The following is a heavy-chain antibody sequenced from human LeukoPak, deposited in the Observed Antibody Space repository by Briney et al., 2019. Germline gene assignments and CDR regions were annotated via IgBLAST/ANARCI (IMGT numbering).Heavy chain of an antibody. D-gene: IGHD2-2*01. Sequence: SETLSLTCTVSGGSISSYYWSWIRQPPGKGLEWIGYIYYSGSTNYNPSLKSRVTISVDTSKNQFSLKLSSVTAADTAVYYCARVRADIVVPQSAFDIWGQGTMVTVSS. CDR3: ARVRADIVVPQSAFDI. J-gene: IGHJ3*02. CDR1: GGSISSYY. V-gene: IGHV4-59*01. CDR2: IYYSGST.